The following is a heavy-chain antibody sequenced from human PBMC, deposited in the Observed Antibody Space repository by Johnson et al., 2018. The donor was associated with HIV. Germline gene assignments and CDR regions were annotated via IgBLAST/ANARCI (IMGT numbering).Heavy chain of an antibody. J-gene: IGHJ3*02. CDR1: GFTFDDYG. V-gene: IGHV3-20*04. Sequence: VQLVESGGGVVRPGGSLRLSCAASGFTFDDYGMSWVRQVPGKGLVWVSAINWNGGSTGYADSVKGRFTISRDNAKKSLYLQMNSLRAEDTALYYCARVVVVVATVRVGAFDIWGQGTMVTVSS. CDR3: ARVVVVVATVRVGAFDI. CDR2: INWNGGST. D-gene: IGHD2-15*01.